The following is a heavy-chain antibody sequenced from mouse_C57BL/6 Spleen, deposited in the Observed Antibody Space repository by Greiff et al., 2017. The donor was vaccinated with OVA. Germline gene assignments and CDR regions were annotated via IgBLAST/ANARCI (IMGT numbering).Heavy chain of an antibody. V-gene: IGHV1-59*01. CDR3: ATGPAWFAY. CDR1: GYTFTSYW. D-gene: IGHD4-1*01. J-gene: IGHJ3*01. CDR2: IDPSDSYS. Sequence: QVQLQQPGAELVRPGTSVKLSCKASGYTFTSYWMHWVKQRPGQGLEWIGVIDPSDSYSNSNKKFKGKATLTVDTSSSTAYMQLSSLTSEDSAGEYCATGPAWFAYWGQGTLVTVSA.